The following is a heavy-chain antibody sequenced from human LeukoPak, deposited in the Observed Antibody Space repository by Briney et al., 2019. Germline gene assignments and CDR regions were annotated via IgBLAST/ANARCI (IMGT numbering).Heavy chain of an antibody. D-gene: IGHD1-26*01. J-gene: IGHJ4*02. CDR1: GFTFSSYW. CDR2: INSDGSST. CDR3: ARGGPDSGSYYYY. V-gene: IGHV3-74*01. Sequence: GGSLRLSCAASGFTFSSYWMHWVRQAPGEGLGWVSRINSDGSSTSYADSVKGRFTISRDNAKNTLYLQMNSLRAEDTAVYYSARGGPDSGSYYYYCGQGALVTVSS.